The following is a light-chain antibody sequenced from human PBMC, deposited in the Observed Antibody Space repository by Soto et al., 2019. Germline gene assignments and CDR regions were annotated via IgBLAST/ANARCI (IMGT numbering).Light chain of an antibody. Sequence: DIQMTQSPSTLSGSVGDRVTITCRASQTISSWLAWYQQKPGKAPKLLIYNASTLKSGVPSRFSGSGSGTEFTLTISSLQPDDFATYYCQQHNSYSETFGQGTKVDIK. CDR3: QQHNSYSET. J-gene: IGKJ1*01. CDR1: QTISSW. V-gene: IGKV1-5*03. CDR2: NAS.